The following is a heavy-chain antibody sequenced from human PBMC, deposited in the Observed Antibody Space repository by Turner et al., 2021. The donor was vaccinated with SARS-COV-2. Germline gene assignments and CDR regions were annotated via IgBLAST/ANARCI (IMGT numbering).Heavy chain of an antibody. CDR3: ASEQDSSGFVGMDV. CDR2: IYSGGRT. J-gene: IGHJ6*02. Sequence: EVQLVESGGGLVQPGGSLRLSCAASGCTVSSNYMSWVRQAPGKGLEWVSIIYSGGRTYYADSVKGRFTISRDNSKNTLYLQMNSLRAEDTAVYYCASEQDSSGFVGMDVWGQGTTVTVSS. D-gene: IGHD3-22*01. V-gene: IGHV3-66*01. CDR1: GCTVSSNY.